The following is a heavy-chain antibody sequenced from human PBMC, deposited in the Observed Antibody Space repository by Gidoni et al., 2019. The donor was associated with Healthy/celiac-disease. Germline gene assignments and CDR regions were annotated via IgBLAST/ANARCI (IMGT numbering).Heavy chain of an antibody. V-gene: IGHV3-23*01. CDR2: ISGSGGST. Sequence: EVQLLESGGGLVQPGGSLRLSCAASGFTFSSHAMSWVRQAPGKGLEWVSAISGSGGSTYYADSVKCRFTISRDNSKNTLYLQMNSLRAEDTAVYYCARGYSSSPGVGPTIDYWGQGTLVTVSS. D-gene: IGHD6-13*01. CDR1: GFTFSSHA. J-gene: IGHJ4*02. CDR3: ARGYSSSPGVGPTIDY.